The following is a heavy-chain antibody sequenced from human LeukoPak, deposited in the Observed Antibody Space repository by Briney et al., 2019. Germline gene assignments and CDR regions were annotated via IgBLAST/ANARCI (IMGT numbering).Heavy chain of an antibody. V-gene: IGHV3-15*01. CDR3: TTVAYCGGDCYLFDY. CDR1: GFTFSSYE. CDR2: IKSKTDGGTT. Sequence: GGSLRLSCAASGFTFSSYEMNWVRQAPGKGLEWVGRIKSKTDGGTTDYAAPVKGRFTISRDDSKNTLYLQMNSLKTEDTAVYYCTTVAYCGGDCYLFDYWGQGTLVTVSS. D-gene: IGHD2-21*02. J-gene: IGHJ4*02.